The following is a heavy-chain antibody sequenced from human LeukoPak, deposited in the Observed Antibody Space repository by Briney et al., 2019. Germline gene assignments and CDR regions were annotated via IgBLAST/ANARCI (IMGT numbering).Heavy chain of an antibody. J-gene: IGHJ4*02. Sequence: SETLSLTCAVYGGSFSGYYWSWIRQPPGKGLEWIGEINHSGSTNYNPSLKSRVTISVDTSKNQFSLKLSSVTAADTAVYYCARVRVADFYYFDYWGQGTLVTVSS. CDR3: ARVRVADFYYFDY. CDR2: INHSGST. D-gene: IGHD6-19*01. V-gene: IGHV4-34*01. CDR1: GGSFSGYY.